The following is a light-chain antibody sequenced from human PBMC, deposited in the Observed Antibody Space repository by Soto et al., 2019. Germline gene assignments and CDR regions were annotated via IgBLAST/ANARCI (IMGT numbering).Light chain of an antibody. CDR2: AAS. V-gene: IGKV1-39*01. Sequence: DIQITQSPSSLSASVGDRVTITCRASQSISTYLYWYQQKPGKAPKLLIYAASSLQSGVPSRSSGSGSGTDFTLTISSLQPEDFATYHCQQSYSIPITFGQGTRLEIK. CDR3: QQSYSIPIT. J-gene: IGKJ5*01. CDR1: QSISTY.